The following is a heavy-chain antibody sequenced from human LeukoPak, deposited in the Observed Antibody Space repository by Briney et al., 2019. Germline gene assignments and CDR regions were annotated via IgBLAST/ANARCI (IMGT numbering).Heavy chain of an antibody. Sequence: PGGSLRLSCAASGFFVNSTYMSWVRQAPGKGLEWVSVINSGGNTYYADSVKGRFTISRDNSMNTLYLQMNSLRAEDTAVYYCATGPVTIWGQGTLVTVSP. CDR1: GFFVNSTY. CDR2: INSGGNT. J-gene: IGHJ4*02. CDR3: ATGPVTI. D-gene: IGHD4-17*01. V-gene: IGHV3-53*01.